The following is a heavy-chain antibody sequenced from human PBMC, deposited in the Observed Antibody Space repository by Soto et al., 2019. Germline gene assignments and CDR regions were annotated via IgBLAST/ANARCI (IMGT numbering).Heavy chain of an antibody. CDR3: ARQGSSTKYYTMDV. CDR2: ISSSSSATYI. J-gene: IGHJ6*01. Sequence: EVQLVESGGGLVKPGGSLRLSCAASGFTFSTFSMDWARQAPGKGLEWVSTISSSSSATYINYADSVKGRFTISRDNAQNSLYLQMNSLRPEDTAVYYCARQGSSTKYYTMDVW. V-gene: IGHV3-21*01. CDR1: GFTFSTFS. D-gene: IGHD2-2*01.